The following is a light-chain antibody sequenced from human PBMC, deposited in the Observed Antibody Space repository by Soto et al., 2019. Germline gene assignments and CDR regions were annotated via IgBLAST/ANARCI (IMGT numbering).Light chain of an antibody. J-gene: IGKJ1*01. V-gene: IGKV3-20*01. CDR1: QSVSTNY. CDR3: QQYGSSPRT. CDR2: GAF. Sequence: EIVWTPFPGHLSLSPGERATLSCRASQSVSTNYLAWYQQKPGQAPWLLIYGAFNRAGGVPDRFSGSVSGTDFTLTISRLEPGDFAVYYCQQYGSSPRTFGQGTNVDIK.